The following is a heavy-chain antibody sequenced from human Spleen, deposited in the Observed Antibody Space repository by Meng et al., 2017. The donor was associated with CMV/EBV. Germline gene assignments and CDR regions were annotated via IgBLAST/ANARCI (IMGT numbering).Heavy chain of an antibody. CDR3: AKDFWSGPPAWYFDL. Sequence: GESLKISCAASGITLSSFGMHWVRQAPGKGLEWVAVIWYDGSNKYYADSVKGRFTISRDNSKNTLYLQMNSLRAEDTAVYYCAKDFWSGPPAWYFDLWDRGTLVTVSS. CDR2: IWYDGSNK. CDR1: GITLSSFG. J-gene: IGHJ2*01. V-gene: IGHV3-33*06. D-gene: IGHD3-3*01.